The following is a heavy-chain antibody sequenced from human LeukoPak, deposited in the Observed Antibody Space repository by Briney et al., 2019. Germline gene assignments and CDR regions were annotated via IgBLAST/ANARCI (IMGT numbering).Heavy chain of an antibody. CDR1: GFIFSTYW. V-gene: IGHV3-74*01. Sequence: PGESLRLSCAASGFIFSTYWMHWVRQAPGKGLEWVSRINVDGSSTNYADSVKGRFTISRDNSKNTLYLQMNSLRAEDTAVYYCAKKGPREMATQNFDYWGQGTLVTVSS. D-gene: IGHD5-24*01. J-gene: IGHJ4*02. CDR2: INVDGSST. CDR3: AKKGPREMATQNFDY.